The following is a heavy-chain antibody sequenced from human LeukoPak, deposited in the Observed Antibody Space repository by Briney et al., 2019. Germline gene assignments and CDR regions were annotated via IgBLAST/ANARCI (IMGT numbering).Heavy chain of an antibody. D-gene: IGHD2-15*01. CDR1: RGTFSSYA. J-gene: IGHJ4*01. V-gene: IGHV1-69*05. Sequence: SLKVSCKTSRGTFSSYAISWVRQAPGQRREWMGWIIPIFGTANYAQKFQGRVTITTDESTRKAFVELSSLRSEDPAVYYCVRDPRLTKGYCSGGSCYSPYYFDYWGHGALVTVSS. CDR2: IIPIFGTA. CDR3: VRDPRLTKGYCSGGSCYSPYYFDY.